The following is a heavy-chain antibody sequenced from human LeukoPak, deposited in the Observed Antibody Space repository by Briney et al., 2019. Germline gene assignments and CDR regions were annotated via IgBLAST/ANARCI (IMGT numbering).Heavy chain of an antibody. D-gene: IGHD2-8*01. CDR3: ARVHCTNGVCYLFDY. CDR1: GYTFTGYY. J-gene: IGHJ4*02. Sequence: ASVKVSCKASGYTFTGYYMHWARQAPGQGLEWMGRINPNSGGTNYAQKFQGRVTMTRDTSISTAYMELSRLRSDDTAVYYCARVHCTNGVCYLFDYWGQGTLVTVSS. CDR2: INPNSGGT. V-gene: IGHV1-2*06.